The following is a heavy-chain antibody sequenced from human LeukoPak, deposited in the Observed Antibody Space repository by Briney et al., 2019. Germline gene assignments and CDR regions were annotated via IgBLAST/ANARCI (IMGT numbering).Heavy chain of an antibody. CDR3: ARITYGDNHFDI. J-gene: IGHJ3*02. V-gene: IGHV4-59*01. D-gene: IGHD4-23*01. Sequence: SETLSLTCTVSGGSISYYYWSWIRQPPGKGLEWIGYVYYSGSTNYNPSLKSRVTISVDTSKNQFSLKLNSVTAADTAVYYCARITYGDNHFDIWGQGTMVTVSS. CDR2: VYYSGST. CDR1: GGSISYYY.